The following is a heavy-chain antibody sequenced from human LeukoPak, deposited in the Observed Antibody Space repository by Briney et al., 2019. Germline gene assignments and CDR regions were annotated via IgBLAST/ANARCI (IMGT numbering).Heavy chain of an antibody. CDR1: GGSTSSANHF. V-gene: IGHV4-30-4*08. J-gene: IGHJ3*01. Sequence: SETLSLTCTVSGGSTSSANHFWSWVRQSPGEGLEWIGYIHYDGRAHYNPSLKSRVSMSLDMSKNQFSLSLSSLTAADTAIYYCAREVITPGDSDGFDLWGQGTMVSVSS. D-gene: IGHD2-2*01. CDR2: IHYDGRA. CDR3: AREVITPGDSDGFDL.